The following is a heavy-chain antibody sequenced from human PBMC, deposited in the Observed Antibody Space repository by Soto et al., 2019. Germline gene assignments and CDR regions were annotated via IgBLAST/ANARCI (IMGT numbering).Heavy chain of an antibody. CDR3: ARGYYDSSGYYWYFDY. CDR2: ISAYNGNT. Sequence: GASVKVSCKASGYTFTSYGISWVRQAPGQGIEWMRWISAYNGNTNYAQKLQGRVTMTTDTSTSTAYMELRSLRSDDTAVYYCARGYYDSSGYYWYFDYWGQGTLVTVSS. CDR1: GYTFTSYG. D-gene: IGHD3-22*01. V-gene: IGHV1-18*01. J-gene: IGHJ4*02.